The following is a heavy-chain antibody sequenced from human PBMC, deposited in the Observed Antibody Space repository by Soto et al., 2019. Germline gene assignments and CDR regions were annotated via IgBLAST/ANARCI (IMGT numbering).Heavy chain of an antibody. Sequence: GGSLRLSCAASGFTFSGSAMHWVRQASGKGLEWVGRIRSKANSYATAYAASVKGRFTISRDDSKNTAYLQMNSLKTEDTAVYYCASPGAVRYFDWLLNYWGQGTLVTVSS. J-gene: IGHJ4*02. CDR1: GFTFSGSA. D-gene: IGHD3-9*01. V-gene: IGHV3-73*01. CDR2: IRSKANSYAT. CDR3: ASPGAVRYFDWLLNY.